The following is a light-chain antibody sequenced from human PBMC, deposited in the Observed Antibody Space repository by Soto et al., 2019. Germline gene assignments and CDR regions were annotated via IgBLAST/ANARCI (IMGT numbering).Light chain of an antibody. CDR1: QGISNY. Sequence: DIQMTQSPSSLSASVGDRVTITCRASQGISNYLAWYQQKPGKVPKLLIYAASTLQSGVPSRFSGSGSGTDFTLTISSLHPEDVATYYCQKYNSAPPYTFGQGTKLEIK. V-gene: IGKV1-27*01. CDR3: QKYNSAPPYT. J-gene: IGKJ2*01. CDR2: AAS.